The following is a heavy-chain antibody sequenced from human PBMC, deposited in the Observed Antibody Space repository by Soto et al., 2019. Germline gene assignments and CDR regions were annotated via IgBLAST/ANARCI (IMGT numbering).Heavy chain of an antibody. J-gene: IGHJ6*02. Sequence: QVQLVESGGGVVQPGRSLRLSCAASGFTFSSYGMHWVRQAPGKGLEWVAVIWYDGSNKYYADSVKGRFTISRDNSKNTLYLQMNSLRAEDTAVYYCARDLESSSSWLSTGYYGMDVWGQGTTVTVSS. CDR2: IWYDGSNK. CDR1: GFTFSSYG. CDR3: ARDLESSSSWLSTGYYGMDV. D-gene: IGHD6-13*01. V-gene: IGHV3-33*01.